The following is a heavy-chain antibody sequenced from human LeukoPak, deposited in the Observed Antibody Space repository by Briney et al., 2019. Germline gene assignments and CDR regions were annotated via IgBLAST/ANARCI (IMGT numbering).Heavy chain of an antibody. J-gene: IGHJ2*01. CDR2: INHSGST. D-gene: IGHD3-22*01. CDR3: AREGGNDSRYRLWYFDV. V-gene: IGHV4-34*01. CDR1: GGSFSGYY. Sequence: PSETLSLTCAVYGGSFSGYYWSWIRQPPGKGLEWIGEINHSGSTNYNPSLKSRVTISVDTSKNQFSLTLNSVTSADTAVYYCAREGGNDSRYRLWYFDVWGRGTLVTVPS.